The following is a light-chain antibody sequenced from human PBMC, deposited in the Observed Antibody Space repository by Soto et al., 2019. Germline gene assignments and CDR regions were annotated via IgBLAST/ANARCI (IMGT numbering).Light chain of an antibody. CDR1: QSVRSK. CDR3: QQYNNWPPIA. CDR2: DAS. Sequence: EIVMTQSPATLSVSPGERATLSCRASQSVRSKLAWYQQKPGQAPRLLIYDASTRATGIPARFSGSGSGTESTLTISSLQSEDFAVYYCQQYNNWPPIAFGQGTRLEIK. J-gene: IGKJ5*01. V-gene: IGKV3-15*01.